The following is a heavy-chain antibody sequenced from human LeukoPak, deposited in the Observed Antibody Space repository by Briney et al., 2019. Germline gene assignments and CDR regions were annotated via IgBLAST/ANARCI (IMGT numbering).Heavy chain of an antibody. Sequence: PGRSLRLSCAASGFTFSSXXMHWVRQAPGKGLEWVXXXSYDGSNKYYADSVKGRFTISRDNSKNTLYLQMNSLRAEDTAVYYCATSYDFWSGYFSSFDYWGQGTLVTVSS. CDR3: ATSYDFWSGYFSSFDY. D-gene: IGHD3-3*01. CDR2: XSYDGSNK. V-gene: IGHV3-30-3*01. CDR1: GFTFSSXX. J-gene: IGHJ4*02.